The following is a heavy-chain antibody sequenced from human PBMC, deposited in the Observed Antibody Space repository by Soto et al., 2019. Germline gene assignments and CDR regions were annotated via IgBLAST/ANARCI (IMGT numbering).Heavy chain of an antibody. CDR2: IYHSGST. Sequence: SDTLSLTCTVSGDSISRGGYSWSWIRQPPGKGLEWIGYIYHSGSTYYNPSLKSRVTISVDRSKNQFSLKLSSVTAADTAVYYCARVPDRWGQGTLVTVSS. CDR1: GDSISRGGYS. J-gene: IGHJ5*02. D-gene: IGHD2-2*01. V-gene: IGHV4-30-2*01. CDR3: ARVPDR.